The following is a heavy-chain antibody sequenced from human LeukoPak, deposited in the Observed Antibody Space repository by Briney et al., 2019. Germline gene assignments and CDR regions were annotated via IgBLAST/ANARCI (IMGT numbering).Heavy chain of an antibody. D-gene: IGHD3-22*01. CDR3: ARNDYDTSDAFDI. Sequence: SQTLSLTCAISGDRVYRNSAAWNWIRQSPSRGLEWLGRTYYRSKWYSDYALSVKGRITINPDSSKNQFSLQLNSVTPEDTAVYYCARNDYDTSDAFDIWGQGTVVTVSS. CDR1: GDRVYRNSAA. CDR2: TYYRSKWYS. J-gene: IGHJ3*02. V-gene: IGHV6-1*01.